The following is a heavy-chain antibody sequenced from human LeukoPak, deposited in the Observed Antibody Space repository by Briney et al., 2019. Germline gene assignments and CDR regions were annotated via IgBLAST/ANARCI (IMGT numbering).Heavy chain of an antibody. V-gene: IGHV3-53*01. CDR2: IYSGGNT. D-gene: IGHD3-10*01. Sequence: TGGSLRLSCAVSGFTVSSDYMSWVRQAPGKGLEWVSIIYSGGNTYYADSVKGRFTISRDNSKNTLYLQMNSLRAEDSAMYYCAKVGVGSTWFDPWGQGTLVTVSS. CDR1: GFTVSSDY. CDR3: AKVGVGSTWFDP. J-gene: IGHJ5*02.